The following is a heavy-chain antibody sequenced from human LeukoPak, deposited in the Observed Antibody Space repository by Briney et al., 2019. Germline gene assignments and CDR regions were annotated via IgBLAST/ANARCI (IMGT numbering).Heavy chain of an antibody. CDR1: GYTFTGYY. D-gene: IGHD3-22*01. V-gene: IGHV1-2*02. Sequence: ASVKVSCKASGYTFTGYYMHWVRQAPGQGLEWMGWINPNSGGTNYAQKFQGRVTMTRDTSISTAYMELSRLRSDDTAVYYCARIIGRSHSSGYQYYFDYWGQGTLVTVSS. J-gene: IGHJ4*02. CDR2: INPNSGGT. CDR3: ARIIGRSHSSGYQYYFDY.